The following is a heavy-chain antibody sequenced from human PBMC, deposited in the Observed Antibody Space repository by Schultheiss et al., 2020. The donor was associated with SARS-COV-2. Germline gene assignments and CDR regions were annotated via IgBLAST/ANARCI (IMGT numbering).Heavy chain of an antibody. D-gene: IGHD2-2*01. V-gene: IGHV4-4*07. J-gene: IGHJ4*02. CDR3: ARGMVVPAAQIDY. CDR1: GGSISSYY. CDR2: IFTSGST. Sequence: SETLSLTCTVSGGSISSYYWSWIRQPAGKGLEWIGRIFTSGSTTYNPSLKSRVTISGDTSKNHFSLKLSSVTAADTAVYYCARGMVVPAAQIDYWGQGTLVTVSS.